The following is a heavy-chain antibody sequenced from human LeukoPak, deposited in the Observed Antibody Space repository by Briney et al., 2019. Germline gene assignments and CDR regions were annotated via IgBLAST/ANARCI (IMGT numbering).Heavy chain of an antibody. V-gene: IGHV4-59*08. CDR2: IYYSGST. CDR3: ARHGDTAMVTYYYGMDV. CDR1: GGSISSYY. J-gene: IGHJ6*02. D-gene: IGHD5-18*01. Sequence: SETLSLTCTVSGGSISSYYWSWIRQPPGKGLEWIGYIYYSGSTNYNPSLKSRATISVDTSKNQFSLKLSSVTAADTAVYYCARHGDTAMVTYYYGMDVWGQGTTVTVSS.